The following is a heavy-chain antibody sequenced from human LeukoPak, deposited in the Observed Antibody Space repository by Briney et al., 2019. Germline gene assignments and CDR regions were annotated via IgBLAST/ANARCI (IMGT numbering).Heavy chain of an antibody. Sequence: PSETLSLTCAVSGGSISSSNWWRWVRQPPGKGLEWIGEIYHSGSTNYNPSLKSRVTISVDKSKNQFSLKLSSVTAADTAVYYCARSETDDYGDYSSHYWGQGTLVTVSS. CDR3: ARSETDDYGDYSSHY. CDR1: GGSISSSNW. V-gene: IGHV4-4*02. J-gene: IGHJ4*02. CDR2: IYHSGST. D-gene: IGHD4-17*01.